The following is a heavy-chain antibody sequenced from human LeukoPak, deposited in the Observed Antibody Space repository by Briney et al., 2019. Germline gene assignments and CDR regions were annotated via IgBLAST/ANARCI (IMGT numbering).Heavy chain of an antibody. D-gene: IGHD6-13*01. Sequence: SETLSLTCTVSGGSISSSSYYWGWIRQPPGKGLEWIGSIYYSGSTYYNPSLKSRVTISVDASKNQFSLKLSSVTAADTAVYYCARDPNQGSWYTGQGNYFDYWGQGTLVTVSS. J-gene: IGHJ4*02. CDR1: GGSISSSSYY. CDR3: ARDPNQGSWYTGQGNYFDY. V-gene: IGHV4-39*07. CDR2: IYYSGST.